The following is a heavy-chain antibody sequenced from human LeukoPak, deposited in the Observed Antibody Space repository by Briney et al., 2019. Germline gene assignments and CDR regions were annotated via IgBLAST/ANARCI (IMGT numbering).Heavy chain of an antibody. J-gene: IGHJ4*02. V-gene: IGHV4-59*01. CDR2: IYYSGST. Sequence: SETLSLTCTVSCGSISSYYCSWIRQPPGKGLEWIGYIYYSGSTNYNPSLKSRVTISVDTSKNQFSLKLSSVTAADTAVYYCARDRGSGWYEFNYWGQGTLVTVPS. CDR1: CGSISSYY. CDR3: ARDRGSGWYEFNY. D-gene: IGHD6-19*01.